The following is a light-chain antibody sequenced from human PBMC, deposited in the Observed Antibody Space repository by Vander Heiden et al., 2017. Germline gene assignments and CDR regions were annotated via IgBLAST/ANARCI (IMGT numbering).Light chain of an antibody. Sequence: SYVLTQPPPVPVAPGATARITCGGNNIGSKGVHWYQQKPGQAPVLVIYYDKDRPSGIPARFSGSNSGNTATLTISRVEAGDEADYYCQVWAGRSDHVIFGGGSKLTVL. CDR1: NIGSKG. CDR3: QVWAGRSDHVI. J-gene: IGLJ2*01. CDR2: YDK. V-gene: IGLV3-21*04.